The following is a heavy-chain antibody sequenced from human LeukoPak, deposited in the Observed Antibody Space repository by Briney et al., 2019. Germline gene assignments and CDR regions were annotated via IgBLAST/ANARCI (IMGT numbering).Heavy chain of an antibody. V-gene: IGHV3-11*01. CDR1: GFTFNDFY. CDR3: ARDSLGAFDI. Sequence: GGSLRLSCEASGFTFNDFYMSWIRQAPGKGLEWLSYISTSGTTIFYADSVKGRFTISRDNAQNSLYLQMNSLRAEDTALHYCARDSLGAFDIWGQGTMVTVSS. CDR2: ISTSGTTI. J-gene: IGHJ3*02.